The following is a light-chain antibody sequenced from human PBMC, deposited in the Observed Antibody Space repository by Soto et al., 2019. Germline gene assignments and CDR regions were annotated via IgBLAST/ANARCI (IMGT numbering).Light chain of an antibody. CDR1: SSNIVAIYD. V-gene: IGLV1-40*01. Sequence: QSVLTQPPSVSGAPGQRVTISCTGSSSNIVAIYDVHWYQQLPGTAPKLLIYGNTNRPSGVPDRFSGSKSGTSASLAITGLQVEDEADYYGQSYDSSLSGWVFGGGTKLTVL. CDR3: QSYDSSLSGWV. CDR2: GNT. J-gene: IGLJ3*02.